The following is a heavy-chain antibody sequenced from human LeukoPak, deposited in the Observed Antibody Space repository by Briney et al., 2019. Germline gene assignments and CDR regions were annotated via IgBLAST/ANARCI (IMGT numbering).Heavy chain of an antibody. V-gene: IGHV1-18*01. Sequence: GSSVKVSCMASGYTFTSYGISWVRQAPGQRVEWMGWFSAFNGNTNYAQKLQGRVTMTTDTSTSTAYMELRSLRSDDTAVYYCAREAPQTAACLDYWGQGTLVTVSS. CDR3: AREAPQTAACLDY. CDR1: GYTFTSYG. D-gene: IGHD6-6*01. J-gene: IGHJ4*02. CDR2: FSAFNGNT.